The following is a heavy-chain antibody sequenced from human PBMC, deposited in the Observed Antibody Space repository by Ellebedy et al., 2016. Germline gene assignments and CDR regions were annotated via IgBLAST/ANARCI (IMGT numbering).Heavy chain of an antibody. J-gene: IGHJ4*02. V-gene: IGHV3-23*01. D-gene: IGHD3-10*01. Sequence: GGSLRLSXAASGFTFSSYGMSWVRQAPGKGLECVSAITYSGGTTHYADSVKGRFTISRDNDRSSLYLQMNGLGAEDTAVYYCARERFHGSGTPKTDYWGQGTLVTVSS. CDR2: ITYSGGTT. CDR3: ARERFHGSGTPKTDY. CDR1: GFTFSSYG.